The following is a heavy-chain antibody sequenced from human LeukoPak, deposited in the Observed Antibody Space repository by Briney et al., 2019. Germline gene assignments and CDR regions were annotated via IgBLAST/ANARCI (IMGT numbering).Heavy chain of an antibody. CDR2: VSYEGSHK. Sequence: GGSLRLSCAASGFTFSSYAMHWVRLAPGKGLEYVAVVSYEGSHKYYADSVKGRFTISRDNSKNTLYLQMNSLRAEDTAVYYCAKGGGYYYDSSGYCDYWGQGTLVTVSS. CDR3: AKGGGYYYDSSGYCDY. D-gene: IGHD3-22*01. J-gene: IGHJ4*02. CDR1: GFTFSSYA. V-gene: IGHV3-30*04.